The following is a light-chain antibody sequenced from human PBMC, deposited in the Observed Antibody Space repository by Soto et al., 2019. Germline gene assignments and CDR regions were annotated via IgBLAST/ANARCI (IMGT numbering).Light chain of an antibody. CDR3: QSYDSSLSGSRV. CDR1: SSNIGAGYD. J-gene: IGLJ1*01. CDR2: GNS. V-gene: IGLV1-40*01. Sequence: QSALTQPPSLSGAPGQRVTISCTGSSSNIGAGYDVHWYQQLPGTAPKLLIYGNSNRPSGVPDRFSASKSGTSASLAITGLQAEYEADYYCQSYDSSLSGSRVFGTGTKVPVL.